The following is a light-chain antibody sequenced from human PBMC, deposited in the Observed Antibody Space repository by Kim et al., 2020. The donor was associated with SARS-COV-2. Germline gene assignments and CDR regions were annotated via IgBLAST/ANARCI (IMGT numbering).Light chain of an antibody. CDR1: QSVSPY. Sequence: SLAGGETATFTGRDSQSVSPYLAWYQQKPGQAPRLLIDDATKRATGIPARFSGSGSGTDFTLTISSLEPDDFAVYYCQLRTNWLTSGGGTKVEIK. J-gene: IGKJ4*01. V-gene: IGKV3-11*01. CDR2: DAT. CDR3: QLRTNWLT.